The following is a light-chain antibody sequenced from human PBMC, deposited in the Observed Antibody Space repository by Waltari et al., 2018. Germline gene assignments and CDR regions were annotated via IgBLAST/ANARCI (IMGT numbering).Light chain of an antibody. CDR1: QGISSW. Sequence: DIQMTQSPSSVSASVVDRVTITCRASQGISSWLDWYQQKPGKAPKLLIYAATSLQSGVPSRFSGSGSVTDFTLTISSLQPEDFATYYCHQANSFPLTFGGGTKVEIK. V-gene: IGKV1-12*01. CDR2: AAT. J-gene: IGKJ4*01. CDR3: HQANSFPLT.